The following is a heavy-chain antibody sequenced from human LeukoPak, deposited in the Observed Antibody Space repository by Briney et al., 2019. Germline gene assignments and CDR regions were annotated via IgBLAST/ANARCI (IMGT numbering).Heavy chain of an antibody. CDR3: ARQAIAALVPPGY. Sequence: SETLSLTCTVSGYSISSGYYWGWIRQPPGKGLEWIGSIYHSGSTYYNPSLKSRVTIPVDTSKNQFSLKLSSVTAADTAVYYCARQAIAALVPPGYWGQGTLVTVSS. CDR2: IYHSGST. CDR1: GYSISSGYY. D-gene: IGHD6-13*01. J-gene: IGHJ4*02. V-gene: IGHV4-38-2*02.